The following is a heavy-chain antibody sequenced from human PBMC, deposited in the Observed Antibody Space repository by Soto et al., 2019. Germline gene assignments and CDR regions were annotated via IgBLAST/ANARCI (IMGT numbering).Heavy chain of an antibody. CDR3: VMVDNYVTPTPQDV. V-gene: IGHV1-18*01. D-gene: IGHD3-16*01. J-gene: IGHJ6*02. CDR1: GYIFVNYG. Sequence: QVQLVQSGDEVKKPGASVKVSCKASGYIFVNYGIAWVRQAPGQGLEWMGWISPYTGNTHSATKVQGRQTMTTDTSTSTAYMALGSLTSDETAVYYCVMVDNYVTPTPQDVWGQGTTVTVSS. CDR2: ISPYTGNT.